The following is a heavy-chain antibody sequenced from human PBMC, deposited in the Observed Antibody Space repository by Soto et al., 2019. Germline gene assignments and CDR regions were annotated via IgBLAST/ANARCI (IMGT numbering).Heavy chain of an antibody. D-gene: IGHD3-10*01. CDR1: GGSISSYY. Sequence: PSETLSLTCTVSGGSISSYYWSWIRQPPGKGLEWIGYIYYSGSTNYNPSLKSRVTISVDTSKNQFSLKLSSVTAADTAVYYCARVRFGGYYYYGMDVWGQGTTVT. J-gene: IGHJ6*02. CDR2: IYYSGST. V-gene: IGHV4-59*01. CDR3: ARVRFGGYYYYGMDV.